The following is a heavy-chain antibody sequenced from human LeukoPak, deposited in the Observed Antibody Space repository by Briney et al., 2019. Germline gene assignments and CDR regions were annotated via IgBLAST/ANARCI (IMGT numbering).Heavy chain of an antibody. Sequence: SETLSLTCTVSGGSISSYYWSWTRQPPGKGLEWIGYIYYSGSTNYNPSLKSRVTISVDTSKNQFSLKLSSVTAADTAVYYCAATKGGSGYYFDYWGQGTLVTVSS. V-gene: IGHV4-59*08. CDR2: IYYSGST. D-gene: IGHD3-22*01. CDR1: GGSISSYY. CDR3: AATKGGSGYYFDY. J-gene: IGHJ4*02.